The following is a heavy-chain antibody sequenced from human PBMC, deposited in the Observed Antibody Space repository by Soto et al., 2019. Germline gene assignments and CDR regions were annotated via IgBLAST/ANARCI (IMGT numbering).Heavy chain of an antibody. D-gene: IGHD3-3*01. CDR2: IFYDGSND. Sequence: PGGSLRLSXAASGFFFQNYAMHWVRLAPGKGLEWVSYIFYDGSNDNYADSVKGRFTVSRDNSEGMMFLQMNNLRVEDSGVYFCARAMTMTLARIFGMDVWGLGTTVTVSS. CDR3: ARAMTMTLARIFGMDV. J-gene: IGHJ6*02. CDR1: GFFFQNYA. V-gene: IGHV3-33*01.